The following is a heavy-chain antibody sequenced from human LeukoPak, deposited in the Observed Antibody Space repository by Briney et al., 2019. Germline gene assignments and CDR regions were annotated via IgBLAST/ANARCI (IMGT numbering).Heavy chain of an antibody. Sequence: PSETLPLTCTVSGGSISSSSYYWGWIRQPPGKGLEWIGSIYHSGSTYYNPSLKSRVTISVDTSKNQFSLKLSSVTAADTAVYYCARDRPQAYLDYWGQGTLVTVSS. V-gene: IGHV4-39*07. CDR3: ARDRPQAYLDY. CDR1: GGSISSSSYY. CDR2: IYHSGST. J-gene: IGHJ4*02.